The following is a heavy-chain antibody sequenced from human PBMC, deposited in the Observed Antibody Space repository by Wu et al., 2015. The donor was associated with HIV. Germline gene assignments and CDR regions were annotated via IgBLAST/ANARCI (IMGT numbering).Heavy chain of an antibody. CDR3: ARTYYYDNGRRFFDY. D-gene: IGHD3-22*01. Sequence: QVQLQESGPGLVKPSETLSLTCSVSGDSISSHYWTWIRQPPGKGLEWIAYIYKSGSTNYNPSLNSRLTVIIETSKNQFSLRLTSVTVADTAVYYCARTYYYDNGRRFFDYWGQGMLVTVSS. CDR2: IYKSGST. J-gene: IGHJ4*02. CDR1: GDSISSHY. V-gene: IGHV4-59*11.